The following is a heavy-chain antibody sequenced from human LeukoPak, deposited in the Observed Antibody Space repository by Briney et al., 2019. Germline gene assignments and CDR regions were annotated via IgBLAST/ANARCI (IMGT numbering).Heavy chain of an antibody. D-gene: IGHD5-12*01. Sequence: PSETLSLTCGASDGSLDIYYWMFVRQPPGKGLEWIGSIYYSGSTYYNPSLKSRVTISVDTSKNQFSLKLSSVTAADTAVYYCARDRGSGYDLDYWGQGTLVTVSS. CDR3: ARDRGSGYDLDY. CDR1: DGSLDIYY. V-gene: IGHV4-39*07. CDR2: IYYSGST. J-gene: IGHJ4*02.